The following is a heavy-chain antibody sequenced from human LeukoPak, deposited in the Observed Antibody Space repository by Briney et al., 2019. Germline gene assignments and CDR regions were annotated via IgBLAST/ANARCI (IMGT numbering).Heavy chain of an antibody. CDR1: GFTFSSYG. V-gene: IGHV3-74*01. CDR2: INDDGSDT. CDR3: AKDDTTGTSFDY. D-gene: IGHD1-1*01. J-gene: IGHJ4*02. Sequence: GGSLRLSCAASGFTFSSYGMHWVRQAPGKRPVWVSRINDDGSDTIYADSVRGRFTISRDDAKNTLYLQMNSLRAEDTAVYYCAKDDTTGTSFDYWGQGTLVTVSS.